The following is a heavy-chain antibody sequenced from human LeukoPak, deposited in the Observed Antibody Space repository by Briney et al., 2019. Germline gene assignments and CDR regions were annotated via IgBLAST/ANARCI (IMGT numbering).Heavy chain of an antibody. CDR3: ARVVGSSGWYWFWFDP. CDR2: IWYDGSNK. J-gene: IGHJ5*02. Sequence: GGSLRLSCAASGFTFSSYGMHWVRQAPGKGLEWVAVIWYDGSNKYYADSVEGRFTISRDNSKNTLYLQMNSLRAEDTAVYYCARVVGSSGWYWFWFDPWGQGTLVTVSS. D-gene: IGHD6-19*01. CDR1: GFTFSSYG. V-gene: IGHV3-33*01.